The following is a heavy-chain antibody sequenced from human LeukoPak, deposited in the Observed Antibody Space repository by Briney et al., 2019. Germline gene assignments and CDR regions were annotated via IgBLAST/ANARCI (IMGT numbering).Heavy chain of an antibody. Sequence: SETLSLTCTVSGGSISSSSYYWGWIRQLPGKGLEWIGTIYYSGSTYYNPSLKSRVTISVDTSKNQFSLKLSSVTATDTAVYYCARHGGGPYSSGWNYFDPWGQGTLVTVSS. CDR3: ARHGGGPYSSGWNYFDP. D-gene: IGHD6-19*01. J-gene: IGHJ5*02. CDR1: GGSISSSSYY. CDR2: IYYSGST. V-gene: IGHV4-39*01.